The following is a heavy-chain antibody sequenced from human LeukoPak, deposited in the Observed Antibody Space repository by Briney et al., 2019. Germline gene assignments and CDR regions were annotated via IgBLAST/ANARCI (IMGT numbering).Heavy chain of an antibody. Sequence: GGSLRLSCAASGFTFSSYSMNWVRQAPGKGLEWVSSISSSSSYIYYADSVKGRFTISRDNAKNSLYLQMNSLRAEDTAVYYCARDRGSYRFFDYWGQGTLVTVSS. V-gene: IGHV3-21*01. CDR1: GFTFSSYS. CDR2: ISSSSSYI. CDR3: ARDRGSYRFFDY. D-gene: IGHD1-26*01. J-gene: IGHJ4*02.